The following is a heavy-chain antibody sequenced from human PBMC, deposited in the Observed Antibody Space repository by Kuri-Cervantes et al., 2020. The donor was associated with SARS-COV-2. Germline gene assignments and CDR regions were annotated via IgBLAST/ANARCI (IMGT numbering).Heavy chain of an antibody. CDR2: IYYSGST. CDR3: ARRGGSYYFWFDP. J-gene: IGHJ5*02. Sequence: SQTLSLTCAVYGGSFSSYYWGWIRQPPGKGLEWIGSIYYSGSTYYNPSLKSRVTISVDTSKNQFSLKLSSVTAADTAVYYCARRGGSYYFWFDPWGQGTLVTVSS. D-gene: IGHD1-26*01. CDR1: GGSFSSYY. V-gene: IGHV4-39*01.